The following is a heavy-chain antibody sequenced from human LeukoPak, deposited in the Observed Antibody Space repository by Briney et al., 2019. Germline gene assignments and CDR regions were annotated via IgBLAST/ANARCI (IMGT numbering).Heavy chain of an antibody. D-gene: IGHD3-16*01. V-gene: IGHV3-66*01. J-gene: IGHJ4*02. CDR2: IYSDGST. CDR3: FNYAY. Sequence: GGSLRLSCAASGITVSTNYMSWVRQAPGKGLEWVSVIYSDGSTSYADSVKGRFTLSRDNSKNAVYLQVSSLRVEDTAVYYCFNYAYWGQGTLVTVSS. CDR1: GITVSTNY.